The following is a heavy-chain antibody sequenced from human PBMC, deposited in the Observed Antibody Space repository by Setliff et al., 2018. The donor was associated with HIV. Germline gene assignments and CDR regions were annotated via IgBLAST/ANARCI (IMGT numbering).Heavy chain of an antibody. CDR3: ARGRLSWSPDF. J-gene: IGHJ4*02. Sequence: ASVKVSCKTSGYTFTSYDISWVRQATGHGLEWMGRINPNSGGTNSAQKFRGRVTMTRDTSTSTAYMELSSLTSDDTAIYYCARGRLSWSPDFWGQGTLVTVSS. CDR2: INPNSGGT. V-gene: IGHV1-8*01. CDR1: GYTFTSYD.